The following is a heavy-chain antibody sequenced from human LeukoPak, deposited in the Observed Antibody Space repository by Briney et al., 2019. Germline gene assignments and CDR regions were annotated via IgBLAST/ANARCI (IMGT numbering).Heavy chain of an antibody. CDR3: ARDDYGDFVSDY. D-gene: IGHD4-17*01. Sequence: SETLSLTCTVSGGSISSYYWSWIRQPPGKVLEWIGYIYYSGSTNYNPSLKSRVTISVDTSKNQFSLKLSSVTAADTAVYYCARDDYGDFVSDYWGQGTLVTVSS. CDR1: GGSISSYY. V-gene: IGHV4-59*12. CDR2: IYYSGST. J-gene: IGHJ4*02.